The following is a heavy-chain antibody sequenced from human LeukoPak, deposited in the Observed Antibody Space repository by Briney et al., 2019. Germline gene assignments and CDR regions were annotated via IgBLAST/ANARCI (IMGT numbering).Heavy chain of an antibody. CDR3: ARDILYHDSSGHRDY. D-gene: IGHD3-22*01. V-gene: IGHV1-2*02. J-gene: IGHJ4*02. CDR1: GYTFTGYY. Sequence: GASVKVSCKASGYTFTGYYMHWVRQAPGQGLEWMGWINPNSGGTNYAQKFQGRVTMTRDTSISTAYMELSRLRSDDTAVYYCARDILYHDSSGHRDYWGQGTLVTVSS. CDR2: INPNSGGT.